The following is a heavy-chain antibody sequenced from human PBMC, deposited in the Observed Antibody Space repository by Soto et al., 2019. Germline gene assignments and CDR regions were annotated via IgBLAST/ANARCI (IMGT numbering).Heavy chain of an antibody. J-gene: IGHJ3*02. D-gene: IGHD2-15*01. V-gene: IGHV4-31*03. CDR3: ARGIRSIPIVVVVAATDAFDI. CDR2: IYYSGST. CDR1: GGSISSGGYY. Sequence: SETLSLTCTVSGGSISSGGYYWSWIRQHPGKGLEWIGYIYYSGSTYYNPSLKSRVTISVDTSKNQFSLKLSSVTAADTAVYYCARGIRSIPIVVVVAATDAFDIWGQGTMVTVSS.